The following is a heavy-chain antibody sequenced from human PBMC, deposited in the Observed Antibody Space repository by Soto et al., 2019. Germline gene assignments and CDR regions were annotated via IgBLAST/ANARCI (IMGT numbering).Heavy chain of an antibody. CDR2: IDGSGRNT. V-gene: IGHV3-23*01. CDR3: AKDGGSVCSGGTCYFQAPDY. Sequence: GGSLRLSCAASGFTFSGYAMSWVRQAPGKGLEWVSGIDGSGRNTYYADSVKGRFTISRDNSKNTLSVQMDSLRVEDTALYYCAKDGGSVCSGGTCYFQAPDYWGQGIQVTVSS. CDR1: GFTFSGYA. D-gene: IGHD2-8*02. J-gene: IGHJ4*02.